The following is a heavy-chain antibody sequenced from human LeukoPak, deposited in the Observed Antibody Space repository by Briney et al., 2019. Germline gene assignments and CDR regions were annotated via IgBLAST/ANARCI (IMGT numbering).Heavy chain of an antibody. CDR2: IRSKTFGGTT. Sequence: GGSLRLSCTSSGFAFGTYAVSWFRQAPGKGLEWVAFIRSKTFGGTTEYAASVKGRFTISRDDSKSIAYLQMNSLKTEDTAVYYCTRYSGRTDYWGQGTLVSVSS. D-gene: IGHD5-18*01. V-gene: IGHV3-49*03. CDR1: GFAFGTYA. CDR3: TRYSGRTDY. J-gene: IGHJ4*02.